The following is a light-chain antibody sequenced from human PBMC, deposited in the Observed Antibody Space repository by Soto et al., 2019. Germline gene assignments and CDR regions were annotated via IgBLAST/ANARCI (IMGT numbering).Light chain of an antibody. V-gene: IGLV2-14*01. CDR2: EVG. Sequence: QSALTQPASVSGSPGQSITISCTGTSSDVGAFNYVSWYLQYPGKAPKLMIYEVGNRPSGVSNRFSGSKSGNTASLTISGLPAEDEADYYLCSYSNGSIYVFGTGTKLTVL. J-gene: IGLJ1*01. CDR1: SSDVGAFNY. CDR3: CSYSNGSIYV.